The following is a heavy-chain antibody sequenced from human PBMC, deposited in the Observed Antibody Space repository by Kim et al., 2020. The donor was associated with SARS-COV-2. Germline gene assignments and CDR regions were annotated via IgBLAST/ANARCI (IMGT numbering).Heavy chain of an antibody. CDR3: AREWRDYSASGTYSVTSFDY. CDR2: IRQDESQK. V-gene: IGHV3-7*01. Sequence: GGSLRLSCAAAGFTFSNYWMSWVRQAPGKGLEWVANIRQDESQKYFVASVKGRFTISRDNAKNSLYLQMNSLRAEDTAVYYCAREWRDYSASGTYSVTSFDYWGQGTLVTVSS. J-gene: IGHJ4*02. D-gene: IGHD3-10*01. CDR1: GFTFSNYW.